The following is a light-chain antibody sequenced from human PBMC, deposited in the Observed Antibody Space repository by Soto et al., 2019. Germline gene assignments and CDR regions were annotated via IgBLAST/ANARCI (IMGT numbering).Light chain of an antibody. CDR2: AAS. CDR1: QRISNY. J-gene: IGKJ5*01. Sequence: DIQMTQSPSSLSASVGDRVTITCRASQRISNYLNWYQQKPGKAPKLLLYAASSLQSGVPSRFSGSGSGTDFTLAISSLQPEDFATYYCQQSYSTPVTFGQGTRLEIK. CDR3: QQSYSTPVT. V-gene: IGKV1-39*01.